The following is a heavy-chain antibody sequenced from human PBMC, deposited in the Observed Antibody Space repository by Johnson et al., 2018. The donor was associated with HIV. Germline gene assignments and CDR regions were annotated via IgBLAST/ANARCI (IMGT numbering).Heavy chain of an antibody. V-gene: IGHV3-13*01. Sequence: VKLVESGGGLVQPGGSLRLSCAASGFTFSSYDMHWVRQATGKGLEWVSAIGTAGDTYYPGSVKGRFTISRENAKNSLYLQMNSLRAGDTAVYYCARSPGWHAFDIWGQGTMVTVSS. D-gene: IGHD2-15*01. CDR3: ARSPGWHAFDI. J-gene: IGHJ3*02. CDR1: GFTFSSYD. CDR2: IGTAGDT.